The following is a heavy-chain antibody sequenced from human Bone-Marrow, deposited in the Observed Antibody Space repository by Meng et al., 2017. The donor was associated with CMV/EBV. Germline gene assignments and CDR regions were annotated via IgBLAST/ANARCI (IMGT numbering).Heavy chain of an antibody. D-gene: IGHD3-3*01. V-gene: IGHV1-2*02. CDR3: ARGVGGRNGQVGWLPSHPGYGMDV. CDR2: INPNSGGT. CDR1: GYTFTGYY. J-gene: IGHJ6*02. Sequence: ASVKVSCKASGYTFTGYYMHWVRQAPGQGLEWMGWINPNSGGTNYAQKFQGRVTMTRDTSISTAYMELSRLRSGDTAVYYCARGVGGRNGQVGWLPSHPGYGMDVWGQGTTVTVSS.